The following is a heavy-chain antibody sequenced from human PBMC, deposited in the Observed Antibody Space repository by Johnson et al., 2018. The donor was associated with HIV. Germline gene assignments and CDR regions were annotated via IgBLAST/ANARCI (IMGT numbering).Heavy chain of an antibody. CDR2: MSYDGSNK. CDR1: GFTFNNYA. CDR3: ARRSSLDF. Sequence: QEQLVESGGGVVRPGKSLRLSCAASGFTFNNYAMHWVRQAPGKGLEWVAVMSYDGSNKYYADSVKGRFTISRDNSQNKLYLQTNSLRVEDTDVYYCARRSSLDFWGQGTMVTVSS. J-gene: IGHJ3*01. V-gene: IGHV3-30*04.